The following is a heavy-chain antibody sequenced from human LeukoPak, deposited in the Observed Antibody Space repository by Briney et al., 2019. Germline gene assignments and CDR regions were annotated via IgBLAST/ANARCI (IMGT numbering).Heavy chain of an antibody. CDR3: AREAGDGSSGYYRNDAFDI. Sequence: SETLSLTCTVSGGSISSYYWSWIRQPAGKGLEWIGRIYTSGSTNYNPSLKSRVTISVDTSKNQFSLKLSSVTAADTAVYYCAREAGDGSSGYYRNDAFDIWGQGTMVTVSS. V-gene: IGHV4-4*07. D-gene: IGHD3-22*01. J-gene: IGHJ3*02. CDR2: IYTSGST. CDR1: GGSISSYY.